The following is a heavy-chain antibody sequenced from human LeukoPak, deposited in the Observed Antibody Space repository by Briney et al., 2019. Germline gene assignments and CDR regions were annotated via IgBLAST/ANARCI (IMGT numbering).Heavy chain of an antibody. Sequence: SETLSRTCAVYGGSFSGYYWSWIRQPPGKGLEWIGEINHSGSTNYNPSLKSRVTISVDTSKNQFSLKLSSVTAADTAVYYCARVVADFWSGYYMSRDYYFDYWGQGTLVTVSS. CDR1: GGSFSGYY. CDR2: INHSGST. V-gene: IGHV4-34*01. D-gene: IGHD3-3*01. J-gene: IGHJ4*02. CDR3: ARVVADFWSGYYMSRDYYFDY.